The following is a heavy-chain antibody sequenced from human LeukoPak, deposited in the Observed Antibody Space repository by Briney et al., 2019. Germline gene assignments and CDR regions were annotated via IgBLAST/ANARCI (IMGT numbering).Heavy chain of an antibody. D-gene: IGHD3-10*01. V-gene: IGHV3-21*01. J-gene: IGHJ5*02. CDR3: ATDLIHYYASGAKT. CDR2: ISTSGIYI. CDR1: GFTFNTYS. Sequence: PGGSLRLSCAASGFTFNTYSMNWVRQAPGKGLEWVSSISTSGIYIYYADSVKGRFTISRDNAKNSLYLQMNSLRAEDTAVYYCATDLIHYYASGAKTWGQGTLVTVSS.